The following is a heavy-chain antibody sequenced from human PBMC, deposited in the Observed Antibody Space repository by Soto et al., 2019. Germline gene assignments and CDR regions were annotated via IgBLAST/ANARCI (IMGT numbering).Heavy chain of an antibody. V-gene: IGHV1-69*02. J-gene: IGHJ4*02. CDR3: ATSRIPYYDFWSGVFDY. CDR2: IIPILGIA. CDR1: GGTFSSYT. D-gene: IGHD3-3*01. Sequence: SVKVSCKASGGTFSSYTISWVRQAPGQGLEWMGRIIPILGIANYAQKFQGRVTITADKSTSTAYMELSSLRSEDTAVYYCATSRIPYYDFWSGVFDYWGQGTLVTVSS.